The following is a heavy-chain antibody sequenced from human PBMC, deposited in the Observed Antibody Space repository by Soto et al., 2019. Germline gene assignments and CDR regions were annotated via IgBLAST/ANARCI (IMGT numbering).Heavy chain of an antibody. CDR3: AKNGQLPYCYYGMDV. CDR2: ISGYNGDT. V-gene: IGHV1-18*01. CDR1: GYTFTRYG. J-gene: IGHJ6*02. Sequence: QGQLVQSGPEVKKPGASVKVSCKASGYTFTRYGISWVRQAPGQGLEWMGWISGYNGDTNYAQKVQGRVTMTIATSTSTAYMEWRSLTSDDAAISYCAKNGQLPYCYYGMDVRGQGPTVTVSS. D-gene: IGHD1-1*01.